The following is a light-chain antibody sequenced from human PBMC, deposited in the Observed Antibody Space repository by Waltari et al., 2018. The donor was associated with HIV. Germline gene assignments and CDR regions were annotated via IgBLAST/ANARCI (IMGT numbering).Light chain of an antibody. CDR3: AAWDGSLRGGV. J-gene: IGLJ3*02. V-gene: IGLV1-47*01. CDR2: TNN. Sequence: QSVLTQPPSASGTPGQRVTISCSGSSSNIGINDVSRYQPRPGTAPKLLIFTNNQRPSWVPARFSASKSGTSASLAISALQSDDEADYYCAAWDGSLRGGVFGGGTKLTV. CDR1: SSNIGIND.